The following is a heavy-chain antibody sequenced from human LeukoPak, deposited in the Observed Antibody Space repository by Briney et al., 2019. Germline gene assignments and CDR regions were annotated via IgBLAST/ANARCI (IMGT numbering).Heavy chain of an antibody. CDR3: ARQRKRDSTDAFDI. J-gene: IGHJ3*02. CDR1: GFTFSSYS. V-gene: IGHV3-48*02. Sequence: PGGSLRLSCAASGFTFSSYSMNWVRQAPGKGLEWVSYISSSSSTIYYADSVKGRFTISRDNAKNSLHLQMNSLRDEDTAVYYCARQRKRDSTDAFDIWGQGTMVTVSS. D-gene: IGHD2/OR15-2a*01. CDR2: ISSSSSTI.